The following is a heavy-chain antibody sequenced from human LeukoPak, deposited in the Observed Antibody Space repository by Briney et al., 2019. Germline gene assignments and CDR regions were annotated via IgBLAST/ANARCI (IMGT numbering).Heavy chain of an antibody. J-gene: IGHJ4*02. V-gene: IGHV1-2*02. D-gene: IGHD3-22*01. CDR1: GYTFTGYY. Sequence: ASVKVSCKASGYTFTGYYMHWVRQAPGQGPEWMGWINPNSGGTNYAQKFQGRVTMTRDTSISTAYMELSRLRSDDTAVYYCARVGSGDSSGYYYSPFDYWGQGTLVTVSS. CDR2: INPNSGGT. CDR3: ARVGSGDSSGYYYSPFDY.